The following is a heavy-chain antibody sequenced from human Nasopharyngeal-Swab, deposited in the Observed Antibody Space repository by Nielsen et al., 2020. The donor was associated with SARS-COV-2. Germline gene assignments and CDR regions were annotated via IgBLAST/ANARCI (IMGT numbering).Heavy chain of an antibody. Sequence: GESLKISCAASGFTFSSYAMHWVRQAPGKGLEWVAVISYDGSNKYYADSVKGRFTISRDNSKNTLYLQMNSLRAEDTAVYYCARDRAYYYDSSGYYSDAFDIWGQGTMVTVSS. V-gene: IGHV3-30-3*01. CDR2: ISYDGSNK. CDR1: GFTFSSYA. J-gene: IGHJ3*02. CDR3: ARDRAYYYDSSGYYSDAFDI. D-gene: IGHD3-22*01.